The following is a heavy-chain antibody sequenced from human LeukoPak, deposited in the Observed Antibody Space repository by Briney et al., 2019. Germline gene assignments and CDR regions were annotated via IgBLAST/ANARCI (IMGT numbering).Heavy chain of an antibody. J-gene: IGHJ6*02. CDR1: GGSISSGGYS. CDR2: IYHSGST. Sequence: SETLSLTCAVSGGSISSGGYSWSWIRQPPGKGLEWIGYIYHSGSTYYNPSLKSRVTISVDRSKNQFSLKLSSVTAADTAVYYCARVELDYYGMDVWGQGTTVTVSS. V-gene: IGHV4-30-2*01. CDR3: ARVELDYYGMDV. D-gene: IGHD5-24*01.